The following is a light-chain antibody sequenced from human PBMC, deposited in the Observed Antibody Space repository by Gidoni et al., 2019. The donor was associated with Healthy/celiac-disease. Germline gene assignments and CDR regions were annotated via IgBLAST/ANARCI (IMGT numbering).Light chain of an antibody. CDR1: KLGDKY. CDR3: QAWDSSTEV. V-gene: IGLV3-1*01. Sequence: YELTQPPSVSVSPGQTASITCSGDKLGDKYACWYQQKPGQSPVLVIYQDSKRPSGIPERFSGSNSGNTATLTISGTQAMDEADYYCQAWDSSTEVFGGGTKLTVL. J-gene: IGLJ2*01. CDR2: QDS.